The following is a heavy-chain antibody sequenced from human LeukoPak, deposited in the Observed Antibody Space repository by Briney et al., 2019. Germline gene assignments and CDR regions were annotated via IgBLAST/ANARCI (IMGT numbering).Heavy chain of an antibody. CDR2: IYTSGST. J-gene: IGHJ4*02. CDR3: ARDGYDFWSGYYRGDY. V-gene: IGHV4-4*07. Sequence: SETLSLTCTVSGGSISSYYWSWIRQPAGKGLEWIGRIYTSGSTNYNPSLKSRVTISVDTSKNQFSLKLSSVTAADTAVYYCARDGYDFWSGYYRGDYWGQGTLVTVSS. CDR1: GGSISSYY. D-gene: IGHD3-3*01.